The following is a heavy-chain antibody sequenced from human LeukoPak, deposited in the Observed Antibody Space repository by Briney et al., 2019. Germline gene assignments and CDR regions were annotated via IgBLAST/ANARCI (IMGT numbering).Heavy chain of an antibody. D-gene: IGHD3-9*01. Sequence: GGSLRLSCAASGFTFSSYAMHWVRQAPGKGLEWVAVISYDGSNKYHADSVKGRFTISRDNSKNTLYLQMNSLRAEDTAVYYCARDAEYYDILTGYRYNWFDPWGQGTLVTVSS. CDR2: ISYDGSNK. V-gene: IGHV3-30*04. J-gene: IGHJ5*02. CDR1: GFTFSSYA. CDR3: ARDAEYYDILTGYRYNWFDP.